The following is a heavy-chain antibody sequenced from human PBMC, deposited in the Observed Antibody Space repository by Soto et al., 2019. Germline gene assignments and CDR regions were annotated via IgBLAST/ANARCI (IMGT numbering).Heavy chain of an antibody. CDR2: MNPNSGNT. V-gene: IGHV1-8*01. CDR1: GYTFTRYD. J-gene: IGHJ6*03. D-gene: IGHD2-15*01. CDR3: ARGSSLVSPGQYCSGGSCYPYYYYYYMDV. Sequence: ASGKVSCKASGYTFTRYDINWVRQATGQGLEWMGWMNPNSGNTGYAQKFQGRVTMTRNTSISTAYMELSSLRSEDTAVYYCARGSSLVSPGQYCSGGSCYPYYYYYYMDVWGKGTTVTVSS.